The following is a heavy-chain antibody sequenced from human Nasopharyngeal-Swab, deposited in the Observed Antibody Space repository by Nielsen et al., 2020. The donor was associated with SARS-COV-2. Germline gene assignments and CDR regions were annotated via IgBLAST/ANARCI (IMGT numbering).Heavy chain of an antibody. J-gene: IGHJ4*02. CDR1: GFTFSYYA. Sequence: GESLKISCADTGFTFSYYAMNWVRQAPGKGLEWVSYISSSGSTIYYADSVKGRFTISRDNAKNSLYLQMNSLRAEDTAVYYCASGKGYYYGSGTFDYWGQGTLVTVSS. D-gene: IGHD3-10*01. CDR2: ISSSGSTI. V-gene: IGHV3-48*03. CDR3: ASGKGYYYGSGTFDY.